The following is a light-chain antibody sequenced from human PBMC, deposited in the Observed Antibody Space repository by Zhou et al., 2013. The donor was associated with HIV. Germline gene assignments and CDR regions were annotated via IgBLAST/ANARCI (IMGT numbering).Light chain of an antibody. V-gene: IGKV1-8*01. CDR3: QHYYSYPWT. CDR2: SAS. J-gene: IGKJ1*01. CDR1: QDISTY. Sequence: IRMTQSPSSFSASTGDRVTVSCRASQDISTYLAWYQQKPGKAPKLLIYSASSLQSGIPSRFSGSGSGTDFTLTINCLQSEDFATYYCQHYYSYPWTFGQGTKVET.